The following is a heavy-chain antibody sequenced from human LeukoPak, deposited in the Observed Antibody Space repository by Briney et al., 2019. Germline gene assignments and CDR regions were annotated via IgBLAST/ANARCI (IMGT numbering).Heavy chain of an antibody. CDR1: GFTFSSYA. CDR2: ISYDGSNK. Sequence: QPGGSLRLSCAASGFTFSSYAMHWVRQAPGKGLEWVAVISYDGSNKYYADSVKGRFTISRDNSKNTLYLQMNSLRAEDTAVYYCAREREIRTPKFSHSAFDIWGQGTMVTVSS. D-gene: IGHD5-24*01. J-gene: IGHJ3*02. CDR3: AREREIRTPKFSHSAFDI. V-gene: IGHV3-30-3*01.